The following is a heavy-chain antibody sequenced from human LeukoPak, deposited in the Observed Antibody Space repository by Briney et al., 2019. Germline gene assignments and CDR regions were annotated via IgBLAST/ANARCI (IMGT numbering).Heavy chain of an antibody. Sequence: GGSLILSCAASGFTFSSYGMNWFRRDTGKGLEWISAISGSGGSTYYAASLKGRFTISRDNSKNTLYLQMNSLRAEDTAVYYCAKDSTSSGHWYFDLWGRGTLVTVSS. CDR2: ISGSGGST. J-gene: IGHJ2*01. CDR3: AKDSTSSGHWYFDL. V-gene: IGHV3-23*01. D-gene: IGHD3-22*01. CDR1: GFTFSSYG.